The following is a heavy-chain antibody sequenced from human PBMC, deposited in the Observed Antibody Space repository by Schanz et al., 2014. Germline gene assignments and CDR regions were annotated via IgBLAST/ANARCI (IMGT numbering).Heavy chain of an antibody. V-gene: IGHV3-23*04. Sequence: VHLVESGGGVVQPGGSLRLSCAASGFNFSTYALHWVRQAPGQGLEWVSGINTSGGSRYYAESVKGRFTISRDNSKNLVVLQMNSLRVDDTAVYYCTKEDATALWYFEHWGQGTLVTVSS. CDR3: TKEDATALWYFEH. D-gene: IGHD6-13*01. CDR2: INTSGGSR. J-gene: IGHJ4*02. CDR1: GFNFSTYA.